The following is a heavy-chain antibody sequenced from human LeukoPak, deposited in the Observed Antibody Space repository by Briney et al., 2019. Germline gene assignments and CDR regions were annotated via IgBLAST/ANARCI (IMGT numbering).Heavy chain of an antibody. J-gene: IGHJ4*02. CDR1: GSTFSSYG. D-gene: IGHD4-17*01. CDR3: ARDPDYYGDLP. CDR2: ISYDGSNK. V-gene: IGHV3-30*03. Sequence: GGSLRLSCAASGSTFSSYGMHWVRQAPGKGLEWVAVISYDGSNKYYADSVKGRFTISRDNSKNTLYLQMNSLRAEDTAVYYCARDPDYYGDLPWGQGTLVTVSS.